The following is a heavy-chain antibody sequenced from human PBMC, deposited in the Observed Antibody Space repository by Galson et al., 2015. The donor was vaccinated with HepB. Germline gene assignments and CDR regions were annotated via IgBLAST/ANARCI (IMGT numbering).Heavy chain of an antibody. J-gene: IGHJ4*02. CDR3: ARRGGYDPFDY. CDR1: GFTFSSYS. V-gene: IGHV3-48*01. D-gene: IGHD5-12*01. Sequence: LRLSCAASGFTFSSYSMNWVRQAPGKGLEWVSYISSSSSTIYYADSVKGRFTISRDNAKNSLYLQMNSLRAEDTAVYYCARRGGYDPFDYWGQGTLVTVSS. CDR2: ISSSSSTI.